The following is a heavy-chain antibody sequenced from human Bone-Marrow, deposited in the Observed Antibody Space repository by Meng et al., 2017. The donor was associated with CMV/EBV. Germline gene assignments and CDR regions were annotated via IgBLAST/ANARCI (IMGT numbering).Heavy chain of an antibody. CDR2: VFHTGRT. D-gene: IGHD1-1*01. J-gene: IGHJ4*02. Sequence: VSGDSIGRSRSYWGWIRHAPGSGLEWIGSVFHTGRTFYSPSFKSRVTVSVDTSKNEFSLTLSSVTAADTAVYYCARDDGNNWYYFDFWGPGTLVTVSS. V-gene: IGHV4-39*07. CDR1: GDSIGRSRSY. CDR3: ARDDGNNWYYFDF.